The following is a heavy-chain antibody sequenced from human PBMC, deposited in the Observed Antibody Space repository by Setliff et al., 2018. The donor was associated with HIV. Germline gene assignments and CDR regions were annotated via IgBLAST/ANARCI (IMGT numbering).Heavy chain of an antibody. CDR2: IIPIFGTA. V-gene: IGHV1-69*05. CDR3: ARVGYDSSGYYPRGAFDI. CDR1: GGTFSSYA. D-gene: IGHD3-22*01. Sequence: SVMVSCKASGGTFSSYAISWVRQAPGQGLEWMGGIIPIFGTANYAQKFQGRVTITTDESTSTAYMELSSLRFEDTAVYYCARVGYDSSGYYPRGAFDIWGQGTMVTVSS. J-gene: IGHJ3*02.